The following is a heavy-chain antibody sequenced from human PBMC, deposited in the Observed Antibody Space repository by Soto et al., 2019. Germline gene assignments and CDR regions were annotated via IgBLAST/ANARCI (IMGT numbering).Heavy chain of an antibody. CDR2: ISSSSSTI. J-gene: IGHJ4*02. Sequence: EVQLVESGGGLVQPGGSLRLSCAASGFTFSSYSMNWVRQAPGKGLEWVSYISSSSSTIYYADSVKGRFTISRDNAENSLCLQMNSLSDEDTAVYYCASGKDYAEGGYWGQGTLVTVSS. D-gene: IGHD4-17*01. CDR1: GFTFSSYS. CDR3: ASGKDYAEGGY. V-gene: IGHV3-48*02.